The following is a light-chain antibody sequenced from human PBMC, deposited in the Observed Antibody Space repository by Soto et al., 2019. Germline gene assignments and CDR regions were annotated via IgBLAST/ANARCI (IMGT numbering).Light chain of an antibody. J-gene: IGKJ1*01. CDR1: QSISSW. Sequence: DIQMTQSPSSLSASVGDRVTITCRSSQSISSWLAWYQQKPGKAPKLLIYKASSLESGVPSRFSGSGSGTEFPLNISSLQPDDFETYYCQQYNSYSWTFGQGTKVDI. V-gene: IGKV1-5*03. CDR3: QQYNSYSWT. CDR2: KAS.